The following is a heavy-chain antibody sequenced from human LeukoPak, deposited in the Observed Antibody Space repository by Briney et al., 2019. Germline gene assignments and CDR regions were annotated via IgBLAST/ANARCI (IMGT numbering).Heavy chain of an antibody. CDR1: GFTFSSYE. D-gene: IGHD3-22*01. CDR3: ARWEYYYDSSGYRYYFDY. Sequence: GGSLRLSCAASGFTFSSYEMNWVRQAPGKGLEWVSYISSSGSTIYYADSVKGRFTISRGNSKNTLYLQMNSLRAEDTAVYYCARWEYYYDSSGYRYYFDYWGQGTLVTVSS. J-gene: IGHJ4*02. CDR2: ISSSGSTI. V-gene: IGHV3-48*03.